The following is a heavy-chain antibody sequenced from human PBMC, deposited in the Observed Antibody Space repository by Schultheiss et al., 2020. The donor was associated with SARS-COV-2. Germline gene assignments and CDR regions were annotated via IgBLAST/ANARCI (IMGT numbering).Heavy chain of an antibody. J-gene: IGHJ6*02. D-gene: IGHD6-13*01. CDR1: GFTFSSYW. CDR3: ARGGQQLVTYYYYYGMDV. CDR2: INHSGST. V-gene: IGHV4-34*01. Sequence: GSLRLSCVASGFTFSSYWMSWVRQAPGKGLEWVGEINHSGSTNYNPSLKSRVTISVDTSKNQFSLKLSSVTAADTAVYYCARGGQQLVTYYYYYGMDVWGQGTTVTVSS.